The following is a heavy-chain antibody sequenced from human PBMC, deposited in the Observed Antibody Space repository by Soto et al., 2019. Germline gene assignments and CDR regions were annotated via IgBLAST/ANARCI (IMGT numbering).Heavy chain of an antibody. CDR3: ARVRTVGMSGSPGDS. D-gene: IGHD3-10*01. Sequence: SETLSLTCDVSGGSIDNSHSFWGWVRQPPGKGLEFIGSVYYSGGAYYSPSLKSRVTVSVDTSKNQFSLRLSSVTAADTAVFYCARVRTVGMSGSPGDSWGQGTLVTVSS. CDR2: VYYSGGA. J-gene: IGHJ4*02. V-gene: IGHV4-39*01. CDR1: GGSIDNSHSF.